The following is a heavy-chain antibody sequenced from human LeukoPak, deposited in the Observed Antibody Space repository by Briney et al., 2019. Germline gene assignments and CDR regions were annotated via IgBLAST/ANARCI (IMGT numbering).Heavy chain of an antibody. J-gene: IGHJ4*02. V-gene: IGHV1-2*02. Sequence: ASVKVSCKASGYTFTSYAMHWVRQAPGQRLEWMGWINPNSGGTNYAQKFQGRVTMTRDTSISTAYMELSRLRSDDTAVYYCARGWAPNYDILTGYLNWGQGTLVTISS. D-gene: IGHD3-9*01. CDR2: INPNSGGT. CDR1: GYTFTSYA. CDR3: ARGWAPNYDILTGYLN.